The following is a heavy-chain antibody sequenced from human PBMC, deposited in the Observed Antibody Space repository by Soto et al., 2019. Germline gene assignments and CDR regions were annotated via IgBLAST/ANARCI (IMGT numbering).Heavy chain of an antibody. V-gene: IGHV4-30-2*01. CDR1: GGSISSGGYS. Sequence: QLQLQESGSGLVKPSQTLSLTCAVSGGSISSGGYSWSWLRQPPGKGLEWIGYIYPSGSTYYNPSLKSRVTISVDRSKNQCSLKLSSVTAADTAVYYCASAVDTHPVHWGQGTLVTVSS. CDR3: ASAVDTHPVH. J-gene: IGHJ4*02. CDR2: IYPSGST. D-gene: IGHD5-18*01.